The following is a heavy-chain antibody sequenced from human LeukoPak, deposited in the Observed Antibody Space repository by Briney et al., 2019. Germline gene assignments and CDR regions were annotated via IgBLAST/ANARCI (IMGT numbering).Heavy chain of an antibody. J-gene: IGHJ4*02. V-gene: IGHV4-39*07. Sequence: SETLSLTCTVSGGSISSSSYYWGWLRQPPGKGLEWLGSIYYGGSTYYNPSLKSRVTISVDTSKNQFSLKLSSVTAADTAVYYCARDVRSSWYVYYFDYWGQGTLVTVSS. CDR1: GGSISSSSYY. CDR3: ARDVRSSWYVYYFDY. CDR2: IYYGGST. D-gene: IGHD6-13*01.